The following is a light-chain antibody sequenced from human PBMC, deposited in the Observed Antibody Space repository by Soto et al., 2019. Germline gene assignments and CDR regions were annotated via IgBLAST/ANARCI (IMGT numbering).Light chain of an antibody. CDR1: QDIRND. CDR2: AAS. Sequence: AIQMTQSPSSLSASVGDRVTITCRASQDIRNDLGWYQQKPGKTPKLLIFAASSLQSGVPSRFSGSGSGTDFTLTISSLQPEDFATYYCLQDFNYPWTFGQGNKVEIE. J-gene: IGKJ1*01. V-gene: IGKV1-6*01. CDR3: LQDFNYPWT.